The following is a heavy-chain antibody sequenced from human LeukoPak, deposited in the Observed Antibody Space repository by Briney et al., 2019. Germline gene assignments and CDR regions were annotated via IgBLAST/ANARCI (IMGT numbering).Heavy chain of an antibody. V-gene: IGHV1-2*02. CDR2: INPNSGGT. J-gene: IGHJ5*02. Sequence: ASVKVSCKASGYTFTGDYMHWVRQAPGQGLEWMGWINPNSGGTNYAQKFQGRVTMTRDTSISTAYMELSRLRSDDTAVYYCARVGWELGWFDPWGQGTLVTVSS. CDR1: GYTFTGDY. CDR3: ARVGWELGWFDP. D-gene: IGHD4-23*01.